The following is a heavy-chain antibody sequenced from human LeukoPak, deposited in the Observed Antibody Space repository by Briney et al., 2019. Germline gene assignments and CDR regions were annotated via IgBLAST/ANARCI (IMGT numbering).Heavy chain of an antibody. J-gene: IGHJ5*02. Sequence: SETLSLTCAVYGGSFSGYYWSWIRQPPGKGLEWTGEINHSGSTNYNPSLKSRVTISVDTSKNQFSLKLSSVTAADTAVYYCARLHQDDFWSGYRNWFDPWGQGTLVTVSS. CDR1: GGSFSGYY. D-gene: IGHD3-3*01. CDR3: ARLHQDDFWSGYRNWFDP. CDR2: INHSGST. V-gene: IGHV4-34*01.